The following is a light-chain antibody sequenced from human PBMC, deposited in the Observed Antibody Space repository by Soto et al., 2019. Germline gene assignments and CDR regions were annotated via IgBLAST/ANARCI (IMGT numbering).Light chain of an antibody. V-gene: IGKV1-5*03. CDR3: QQYKSYPLT. CDR2: KAS. Sequence: DIQMTQSPSTLSASVGDRVTITCRASQTINSWLAWYQQKPGRAPKLLIYKASTLQSGVPSRFSGSGSGTEFTLTISSLLPDDFATYYCQQYKSYPLTFGGGTKVDIK. J-gene: IGKJ4*01. CDR1: QTINSW.